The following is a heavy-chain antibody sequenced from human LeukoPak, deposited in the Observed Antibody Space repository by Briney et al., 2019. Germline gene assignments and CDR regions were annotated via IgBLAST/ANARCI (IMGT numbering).Heavy chain of an antibody. CDR2: ISAGGGNT. V-gene: IGHV3-23*01. D-gene: IGHD6-13*01. CDR1: GFTFIKYA. Sequence: GGSLRLSCAASGFTFIKYAMSWVRQAPGKGLEWVSGISAGGGNTYYADSVKGRFTISRDNSKNTLYLQMNSLRAEDTAVYYCARGGPAAGRFDYWGQGTLVTVSS. CDR3: ARGGPAAGRFDY. J-gene: IGHJ4*02.